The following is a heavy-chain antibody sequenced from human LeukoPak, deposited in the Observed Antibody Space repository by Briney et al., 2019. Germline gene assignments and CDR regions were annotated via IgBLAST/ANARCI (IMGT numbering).Heavy chain of an antibody. V-gene: IGHV3-30*18. CDR1: GFTFSRYG. J-gene: IGHJ4*02. D-gene: IGHD3-10*01. CDR3: AKDRTRRGADYCFDY. CDR2: ISTDGNDK. Sequence: GRSLRLSCAASGFTFSRYGLHWVRQAPGKGLEWVAVISTDGNDKYYADSVKGRFTISRDNSKSTLYLQMNSLRAEDTAVYYCAKDRTRRGADYCFDYWGQGTLVTVSS.